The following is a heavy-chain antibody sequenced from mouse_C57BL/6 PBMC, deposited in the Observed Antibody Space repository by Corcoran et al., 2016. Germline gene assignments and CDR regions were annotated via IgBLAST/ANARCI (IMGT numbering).Heavy chain of an antibody. CDR2: INPNHGGT. V-gene: IGHV1-18*01. CDR3: ARKNYGSRFDY. CDR1: GYTFTDYN. Sequence: EVQLQQSGPELVKPGASVKIPCKASGYTFTDYNMDWVKQSHGKSLEWIGDINPNHGGTIYNQKFKGKATLTVDKSSSTAYMELRSLTSEDTAVDYCARKNYGSRFDYWGQGTTLTVSS. D-gene: IGHD1-1*01. J-gene: IGHJ2*01.